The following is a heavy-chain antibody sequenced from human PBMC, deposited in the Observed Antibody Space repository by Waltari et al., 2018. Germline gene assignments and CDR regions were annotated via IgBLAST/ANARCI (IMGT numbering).Heavy chain of an antibody. CDR2: IPGSGTYT. J-gene: IGHJ5*02. Sequence: EVQLVESGGGLVKAGGSLRVSCAASGFTFSSYTMNWVRQAPGKGLEWLSSIPGSGTYTLSADSVKGRFTISRDNAKNLLYLQMNSLTAEDTAVYYCVKGDARDQCGQGTLVTVSS. V-gene: IGHV3-21*03. CDR3: VKGDARDQ. CDR1: GFTFSSYT.